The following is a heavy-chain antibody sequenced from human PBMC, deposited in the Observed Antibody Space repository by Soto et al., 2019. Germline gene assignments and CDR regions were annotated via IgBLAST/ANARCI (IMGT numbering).Heavy chain of an antibody. CDR3: ASLIGYCSGGSCQDY. V-gene: IGHV1-8*02. D-gene: IGHD2-15*01. Sequence: ASVKVSCKAAGGTFSSYTMNWVRQATGQGLEWMGWMNPNSGNTGYAQKLQDRVTMTRNTSISTAYMELSSLRSEDTAVYYCASLIGYCSGGSCQDYWGQGTLVTVS. CDR1: GGTFSSYT. J-gene: IGHJ4*02. CDR2: MNPNSGNT.